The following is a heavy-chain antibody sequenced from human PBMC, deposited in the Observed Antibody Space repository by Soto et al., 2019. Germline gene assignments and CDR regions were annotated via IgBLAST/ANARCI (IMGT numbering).Heavy chain of an antibody. D-gene: IGHD2-15*01. Sequence: PSETLSLTCSVSGSTIDRTGYFIIGIRHPPGQGLERIGYISYVGTTFSNTSLQSRSNLSLDTDENRFSLNRTCVTAADTALYYCARARWWRRPEYYFETRGQGSLGT. V-gene: IGHV4-31*03. J-gene: IGHJ4*02. CDR2: ISYVGTT. CDR3: ARARWWRRPEYYFET. CDR1: GSTIDRTGYF.